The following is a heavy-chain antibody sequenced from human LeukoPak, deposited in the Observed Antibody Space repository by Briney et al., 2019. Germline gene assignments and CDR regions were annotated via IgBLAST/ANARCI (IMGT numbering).Heavy chain of an antibody. CDR3: ASCSGGSCPLGFDY. V-gene: IGHV4-4*07. CDR1: GVSISSYY. Sequence: PSETLSLTCTVSGVSISSYYWSWIRQPAGKGMEWLGRIYTNGSTNYNPSLKSRSTMSETTSKNQFSLKLSSVTAADTAVYYCASCSGGSCPLGFDYWGQGTLVTVSS. J-gene: IGHJ4*02. CDR2: IYTNGST. D-gene: IGHD2-15*01.